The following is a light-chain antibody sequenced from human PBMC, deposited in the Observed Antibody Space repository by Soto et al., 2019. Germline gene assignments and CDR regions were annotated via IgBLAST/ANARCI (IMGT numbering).Light chain of an antibody. CDR3: ATWDHSLTAGV. Sequence: QSVLTQPPSVSAAPGQTVTISCSGSTSNIGRDYVSWYQHLPGTAPKLLIYDNYKRPSGIPDRFSGSKSGTSATLGITGLQTGDEAEYYCATWDHSLTAGVFGGGTQLTVL. J-gene: IGLJ3*02. CDR1: TSNIGRDY. CDR2: DNY. V-gene: IGLV1-51*01.